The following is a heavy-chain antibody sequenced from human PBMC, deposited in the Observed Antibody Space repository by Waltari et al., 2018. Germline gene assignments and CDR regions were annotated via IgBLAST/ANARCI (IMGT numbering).Heavy chain of an antibody. CDR3: ARQWFRDV. V-gene: IGHV3-74*01. CDR2: INSDGIIT. J-gene: IGHJ6*02. CDR1: AVTFSSYW. D-gene: IGHD3-10*01. Sequence: EVQLVESGGDLVQPGGSLRLSCAASAVTFSSYWMHWVRQAPGKGLVWVSRINSDGIITTYADSVKGRFTISRDNAKNTLYLQMNSLRAEDTAVYYCARQWFRDVWGQGTTVTVSS.